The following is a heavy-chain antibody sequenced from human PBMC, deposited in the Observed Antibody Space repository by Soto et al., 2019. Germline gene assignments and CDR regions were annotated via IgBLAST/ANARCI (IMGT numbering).Heavy chain of an antibody. V-gene: IGHV3-33*01. J-gene: IGHJ6*02. CDR2: IWYDGSNK. CDR1: GFTLSSYG. Sequence: SLRLSCAASGFTLSSYGMHWVRQAPGKGLEWVAVIWYDGSNKYYADSVKGRFTISRDNSKNTLYLQMNSLRAEDTAVYYCARDLGGVVMGGGMDVWGQGTTVTVSS. D-gene: IGHD3-3*01. CDR3: ARDLGGVVMGGGMDV.